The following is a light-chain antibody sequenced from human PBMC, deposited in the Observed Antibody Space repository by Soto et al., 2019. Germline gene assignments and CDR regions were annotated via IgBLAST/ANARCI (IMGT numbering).Light chain of an antibody. V-gene: IGKV3-15*01. Sequence: ETVITQSPATLSVSPGDRVTLSCRASQSIGTNLLWLQQSPGQPPRLLISGASDRVAGVPDRFSGSGSGTDFTLTISGLQSEDCAVYYCQQYAGWPRTFGQRTKVDIK. CDR3: QQYAGWPRT. CDR1: QSIGTN. J-gene: IGKJ2*01. CDR2: GAS.